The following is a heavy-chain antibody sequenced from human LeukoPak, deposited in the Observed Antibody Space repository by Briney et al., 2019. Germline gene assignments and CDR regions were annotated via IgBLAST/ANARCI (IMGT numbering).Heavy chain of an antibody. Sequence: PSETLSLTCTVSGYSISSGYYWGWIRQPPGKGLEWIGSIYHSGSTYYNPSLKSRVTISVDTSKNQFSLKLSSVTAADTAVYYCARGEVGATIDYWGQGTLVTVSS. CDR2: IYHSGST. CDR1: GYSISSGYY. CDR3: ARGEVGATIDY. J-gene: IGHJ4*02. V-gene: IGHV4-38-2*02. D-gene: IGHD1-26*01.